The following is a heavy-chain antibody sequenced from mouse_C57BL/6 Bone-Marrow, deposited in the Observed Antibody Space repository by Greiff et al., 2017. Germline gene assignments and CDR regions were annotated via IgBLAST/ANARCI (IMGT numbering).Heavy chain of an antibody. CDR1: GYTFTGYW. Sequence: QVQLQQSGAELMKPGASVKLSCKATGYTFTGYWIEWVKQRPGHGLEWIGEVLPGNGSTNYNEKFKGKATFTADTSSNTAYMQLSSLTTEDSAIYYCARGGYGYDYAMDYWGQGTSVTVSS. J-gene: IGHJ4*01. CDR2: VLPGNGST. D-gene: IGHD2-2*01. CDR3: ARGGYGYDYAMDY. V-gene: IGHV1-9*01.